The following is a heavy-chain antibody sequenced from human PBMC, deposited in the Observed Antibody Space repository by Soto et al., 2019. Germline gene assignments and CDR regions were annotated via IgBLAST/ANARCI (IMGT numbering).Heavy chain of an antibody. CDR1: GFTFDDYA. CDR3: AKGASTTVFAFPDY. Sequence: EVQLVESGGGLVQPGRSLRLSCAASGFTFDDYAMHWVRQPPGKGLEWVSSISWNSGNLGYADSVKVRFTISRDKAKNSLYLQMNSLRGEDTAVYYCAKGASTTVFAFPDYWGQGTLVTVSS. CDR2: ISWNSGNL. D-gene: IGHD3-10*02. V-gene: IGHV3-9*01. J-gene: IGHJ4*02.